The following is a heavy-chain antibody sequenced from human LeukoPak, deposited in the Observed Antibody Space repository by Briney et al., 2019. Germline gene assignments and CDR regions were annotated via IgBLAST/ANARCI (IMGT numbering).Heavy chain of an antibody. D-gene: IGHD2-21*01. CDR3: ARRARENRAYYFDS. CDR1: GGSISNYY. J-gene: IGHJ4*02. CDR2: TFYTGST. Sequence: PSETLSLTCTVSGGSISNYYWNWIRQPPGKGLEWIGYTFYTGSTFYDPSLQSRVTLSVDAAQNQFSLKLSSVTAADTAVYYCARRARENRAYYFDSWGQGSLVTVSS. V-gene: IGHV4-59*01.